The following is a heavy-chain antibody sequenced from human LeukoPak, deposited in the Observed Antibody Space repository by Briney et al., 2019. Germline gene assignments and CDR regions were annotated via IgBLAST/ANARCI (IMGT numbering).Heavy chain of an antibody. J-gene: IGHJ4*02. CDR3: ARVDYGSGSYYKPFDY. D-gene: IGHD3-10*01. CDR1: GGSISNYY. CDR2: IYYSGST. Sequence: SETLSLTCTVSGGSISNYYWSWIRQPPGKGLEWIGYIYYSGSTNYNPSLKSRVTISVDTSKNQFSLKVNSVTAADTAVYYCARVDYGSGSYYKPFDYWGQGTLVTVSS. V-gene: IGHV4-59*01.